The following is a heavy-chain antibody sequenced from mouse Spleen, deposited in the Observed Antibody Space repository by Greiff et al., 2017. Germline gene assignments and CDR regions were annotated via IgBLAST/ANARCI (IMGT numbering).Heavy chain of an antibody. CDR2: ISSGGSYT. J-gene: IGHJ2*01. V-gene: IGHV5-9-1*01. D-gene: IGHD4-1*01. CDR1: GFTFSSYA. Sequence: EVKLMESGGGLVKPGGSLKLSCAASGFTFSSYAMSWVRQTPEKRLEWVATISSGGSYTYYPDSVKGRFTISRDNAKNTLYLQMSSLRSEDTAMYYCARGELGTLDYWGQGTTLTVSS. CDR3: ARGELGTLDY.